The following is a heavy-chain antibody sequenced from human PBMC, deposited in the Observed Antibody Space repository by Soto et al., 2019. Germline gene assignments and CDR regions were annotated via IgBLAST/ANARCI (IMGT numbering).Heavy chain of an antibody. CDR1: GGSISSSSYY. V-gene: IGHV4-39*02. CDR3: ARDFGAGAHFDH. J-gene: IGHJ4*02. D-gene: IGHD3-10*01. CDR2: IFYSGST. Sequence: PSETLSLTCTVSGGSISSSSYYWGWIRQPPGKGLEWIGSIFYSGSTYYNPSLKSRVTISVDTSKNQFSLKLSSVTAADTAVYYCARDFGAGAHFDHWGQGSLVTVSS.